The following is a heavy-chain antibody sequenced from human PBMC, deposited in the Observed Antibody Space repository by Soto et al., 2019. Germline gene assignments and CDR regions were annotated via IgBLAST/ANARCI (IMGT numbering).Heavy chain of an antibody. J-gene: IGHJ5*02. Sequence: SETLSLSCTVSVGSFSNDNFYWSWIRQPPGKGLEWIGYVHSSGITNYNPSLKRRVTISVDTSRNQFSLRLSSVTAADTAVYYCARGLTMGQLPSHFDHWGQGTLVTVS. D-gene: IGHD3-16*01. CDR1: VGSFSNDNFY. V-gene: IGHV4-61*01. CDR3: ARGLTMGQLPSHFDH. CDR2: VHSSGIT.